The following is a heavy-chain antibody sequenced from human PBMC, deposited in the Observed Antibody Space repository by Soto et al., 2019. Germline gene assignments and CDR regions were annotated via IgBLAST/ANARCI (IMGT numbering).Heavy chain of an antibody. CDR3: ARARWGHYGYFDY. V-gene: IGHV4-59*01. J-gene: IGHJ4*02. Sequence: QVQLQESGPGLVKPSETLYLNCTVSGGSISSYYWSWIRQPPGKGLEWIGYIYYSGSTNYNPSLKSRVTISVDTSKNQFSLKLSSVTAADTAGYYCARARWGHYGYFDYWGQGTLVTVSS. CDR2: IYYSGST. D-gene: IGHD4-17*01. CDR1: GGSISSYY.